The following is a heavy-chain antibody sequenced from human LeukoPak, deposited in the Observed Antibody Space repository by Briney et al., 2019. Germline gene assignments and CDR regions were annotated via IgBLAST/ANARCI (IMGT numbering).Heavy chain of an antibody. V-gene: IGHV6-1*01. CDR2: TYYRSKWYT. CDR1: GDSVSSNSAA. D-gene: IGHD5-24*01. Sequence: SQTLALTCAISGDSVSSNSAAWNWIRQSPSRGVEWLGRTYYRSKWYTDYAVSVKSRITINPDTSKNQFSLQLNSGTPEDTAVYYCARERDGYNYVELWCFDLWGRGTLVTVSS. CDR3: ARERDGYNYVELWCFDL. J-gene: IGHJ2*01.